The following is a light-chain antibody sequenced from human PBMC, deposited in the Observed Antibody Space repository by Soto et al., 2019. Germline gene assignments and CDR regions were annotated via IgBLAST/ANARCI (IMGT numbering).Light chain of an antibody. CDR1: QSVSSSY. CDR3: QQYGSSPLT. J-gene: IGKJ4*01. Sequence: DIVLTQSPGTLSLSPGERATLSCRASQSVSSSYLAWYQKKPGQAPRLLISGASSRATGIPDRFSGSGSATVFTLTISRLEPEDFAVYYCQQYGSSPLTFGGGTKVEIK. V-gene: IGKV3-20*01. CDR2: GAS.